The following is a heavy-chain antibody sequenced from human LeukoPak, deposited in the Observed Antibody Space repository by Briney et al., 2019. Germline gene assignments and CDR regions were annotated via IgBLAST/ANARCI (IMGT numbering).Heavy chain of an antibody. Sequence: GGSLRLSCAASGFTFSSYAMSWVRQAPGKGLEWVSGISGSGGSTYYADSVKGRFTISRDNSKNTLYLQMNSLRAEDTAVYYCAPRMGSSSVDYWGQGTLVTVSS. CDR1: GFTFSSYA. CDR3: APRMGSSSVDY. J-gene: IGHJ4*02. V-gene: IGHV3-23*01. CDR2: ISGSGGST. D-gene: IGHD6-6*01.